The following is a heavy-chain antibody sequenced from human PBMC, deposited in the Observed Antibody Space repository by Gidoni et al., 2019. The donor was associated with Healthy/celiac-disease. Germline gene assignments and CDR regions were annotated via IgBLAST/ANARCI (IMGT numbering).Heavy chain of an antibody. Sequence: QVQLQESGPGLVKPSETLSLTCTVSGGSITRYYWSWIRHPPGKGREWIGYIYYCGSTNYNPSLKSRVTISVDTSKNQFSLKLSSVTAADTAVYYCARGPDCSSTSCYAGVAPYYYYYIDVWGKGTTVTVSS. CDR1: GGSITRYY. D-gene: IGHD2-2*01. CDR3: ARGPDCSSTSCYAGVAPYYYYYIDV. CDR2: IYYCGST. V-gene: IGHV4-59*01. J-gene: IGHJ6*03.